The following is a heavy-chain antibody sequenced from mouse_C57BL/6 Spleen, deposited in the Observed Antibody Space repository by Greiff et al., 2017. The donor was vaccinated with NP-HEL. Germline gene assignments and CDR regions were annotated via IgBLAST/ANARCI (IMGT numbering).Heavy chain of an antibody. CDR2: ISYDGSN. V-gene: IGHV3-6*01. D-gene: IGHD1-3*01. Sequence: EVKLMESGPGLVKPSQSLSLTCSVTGYSITSGYYWNWLRPFPGNKLEWMGYISYDGSNYYNQSLKNRISITRDTSKNQVFLKLNSVTTEYTATYYCARDLGKALDYGGQGTTLTVSS. CDR1: GYSITSGYY. CDR3: ARDLGKALDY. J-gene: IGHJ2*01.